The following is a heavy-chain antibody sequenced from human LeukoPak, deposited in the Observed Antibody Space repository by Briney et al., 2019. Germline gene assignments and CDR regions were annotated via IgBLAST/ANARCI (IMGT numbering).Heavy chain of an antibody. D-gene: IGHD3-10*02. CDR2: MSSGAQTI. V-gene: IGHV3-11*04. Sequence: GGSLRLSCAASGSTFSDYYMNWIRQAPGKGLEWVSYMSSGAQTIYYADSVKGRFTISRDNAKNSLYLQMNSLRAEDTAVYYCAELGITMIGGVWGKGTTVTISS. CDR1: GSTFSDYY. CDR3: AELGITMIGGV. J-gene: IGHJ6*04.